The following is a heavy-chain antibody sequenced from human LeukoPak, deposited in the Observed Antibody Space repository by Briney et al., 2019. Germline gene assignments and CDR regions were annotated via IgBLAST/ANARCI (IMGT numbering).Heavy chain of an antibody. V-gene: IGHV4-59*01. Sequence: SETLSLTCTVSGGSIRSYHWSWIRQPPGKELEWIGYISYSGSTNYNPSLKSRVTISVDTSKNQFSLKLSSVTAADTAVYYCARVGDWNDLVYWGQGTLVIVSS. J-gene: IGHJ4*02. CDR2: ISYSGST. CDR1: GGSIRSYH. D-gene: IGHD1-1*01. CDR3: ARVGDWNDLVY.